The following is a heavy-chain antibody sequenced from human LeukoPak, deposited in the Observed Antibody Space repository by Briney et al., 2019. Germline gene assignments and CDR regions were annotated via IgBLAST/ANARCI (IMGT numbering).Heavy chain of an antibody. J-gene: IGHJ4*02. Sequence: SETLSLTCAVYGGSFSGYYWSWTRQPPGKGLEWIGEINHSGSTNYNPSLKSRVTISVDTSKNQFSLKLSSVTAADTAVYYCARGEAPLLDYWRQGTLVTVSS. CDR2: INHSGST. V-gene: IGHV4-34*01. CDR3: ARGEAPLLDY. CDR1: GGSFSGYY. D-gene: IGHD3-10*01.